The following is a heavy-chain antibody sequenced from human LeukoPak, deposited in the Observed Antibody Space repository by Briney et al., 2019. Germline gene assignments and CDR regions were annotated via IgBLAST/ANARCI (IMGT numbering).Heavy chain of an antibody. D-gene: IGHD3-3*01. Sequence: PGGSLRLSCAASGFTFSSYGMHWVRQAPGKGLEWVAFIRYDGSNKYCADSVKGRFTISRDNSKNTLYLQMNSLRAEDTAVYYCAKDLDDFWSGYVPNDAFDIWGQGTMVTVSS. CDR3: AKDLDDFWSGYVPNDAFDI. CDR1: GFTFSSYG. V-gene: IGHV3-30*02. J-gene: IGHJ3*02. CDR2: IRYDGSNK.